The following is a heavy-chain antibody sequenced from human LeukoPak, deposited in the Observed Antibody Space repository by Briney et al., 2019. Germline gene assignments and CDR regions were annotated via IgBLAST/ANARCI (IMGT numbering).Heavy chain of an antibody. V-gene: IGHV1-18*01. CDR1: GYTFTSYG. D-gene: IGHD3-22*01. Sequence: GASVKVSCKASGYTFTSYGISWVRQAPGQGLEWMGWISAYNGNTNCAQKLQGRVTMTTDTSTSTAYMELRSLRSDDTAVYYCARRTYYYDSSGPDFDYWGQGTLVTVSS. CDR2: ISAYNGNT. CDR3: ARRTYYYDSSGPDFDY. J-gene: IGHJ4*02.